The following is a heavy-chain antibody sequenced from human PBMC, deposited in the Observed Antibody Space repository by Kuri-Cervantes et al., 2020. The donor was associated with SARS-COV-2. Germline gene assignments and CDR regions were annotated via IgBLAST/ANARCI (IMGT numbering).Heavy chain of an antibody. J-gene: IGHJ4*02. V-gene: IGHV3-30*03. Sequence: GESLKISCAASGFTFRSYGMNWVRQAPGKGLEWVALISYDGTNKYYADSVKGRFTISRDNSKNTLYLQMNSLRAEDTAVYYCVRDGDHWNFDYWGQGTLVTVSS. D-gene: IGHD1-1*01. CDR3: VRDGDHWNFDY. CDR2: ISYDGTNK. CDR1: GFTFRSYG.